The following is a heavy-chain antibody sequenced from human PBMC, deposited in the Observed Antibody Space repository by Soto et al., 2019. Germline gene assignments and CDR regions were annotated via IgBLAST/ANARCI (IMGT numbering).Heavy chain of an antibody. CDR2: ISYHGSDK. V-gene: IGHV3-30*04. Sequence: QVQLVESGGGVVQPGRSLRLSCAASGFTFSSYAMHWVRQAPGKGLEWVAVISYHGSDKYYADSVKGRFTISRDNSKNTLYLQMNSLRAEDTAVYYCAKDLRLAAHYNYGMDVWGQGTTVTVSS. CDR3: AKDLRLAAHYNYGMDV. J-gene: IGHJ6*02. CDR1: GFTFSSYA. D-gene: IGHD6-13*01.